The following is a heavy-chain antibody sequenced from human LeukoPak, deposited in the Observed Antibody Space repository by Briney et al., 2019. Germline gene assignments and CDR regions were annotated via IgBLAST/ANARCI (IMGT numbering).Heavy chain of an antibody. J-gene: IGHJ4*02. V-gene: IGHV3-30*14. CDR2: ISYDGSNK. CDR1: GFTFSSYA. Sequence: GRSLRLSCAASGFTFSSYAMHWVRQAPGKGLEWVAVISYDGSNKYYADSVKGRFTISRDNAKNLLYLQMNSLRAGDTAIYYCVRDQDEDRGSTTFDRWGQGTLVTVSS. CDR3: VRDQDEDRGSTTFDR. D-gene: IGHD1-26*01.